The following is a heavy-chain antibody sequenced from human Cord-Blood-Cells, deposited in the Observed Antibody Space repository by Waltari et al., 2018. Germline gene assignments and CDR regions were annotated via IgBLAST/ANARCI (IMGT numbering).Heavy chain of an antibody. D-gene: IGHD6-13*01. V-gene: IGHV3-21*01. CDR1: GCTFGSYS. J-gene: IGHJ4*02. CDR2: ISSSNSYI. CDR3: ARGRSSYYFDY. Sequence: EVQLVVSGGGVVKPGGTLRPSCAASGCTFGSYSLILVRQAPGKGLEWVSSISSSNSYIYYADSVKGRFTISRDNAKNSLYLQMNSLRAEDTAVYYCARGRSSYYFDYWGQGTLVTVSS.